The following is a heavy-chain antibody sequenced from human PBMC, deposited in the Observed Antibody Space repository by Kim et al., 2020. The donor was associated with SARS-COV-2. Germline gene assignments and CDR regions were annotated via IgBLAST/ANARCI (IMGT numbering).Heavy chain of an antibody. CDR2: INHSGST. CDR3: AASPPLAARLGY. D-gene: IGHD6-6*01. V-gene: IGHV4-34*01. Sequence: SETLSLTCAVYGGSFSGYYWSWIRQPPGKGLEWIGEINHSGSTNYNPSLKSRVTISVDTSKNQFSLKLSSVTAADTAVYYCAASPPLAARLGYWGQGTLVTVSS. CDR1: GGSFSGYY. J-gene: IGHJ4*02.